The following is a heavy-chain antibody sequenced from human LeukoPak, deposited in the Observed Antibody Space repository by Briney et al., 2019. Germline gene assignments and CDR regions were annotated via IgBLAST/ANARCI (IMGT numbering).Heavy chain of an antibody. CDR3: ARVGSYGPLYSWYFDY. CDR1: GFTVSSNY. D-gene: IGHD5-18*01. J-gene: IGHJ4*02. Sequence: GGSLRLSCAASGFTVSSNYMSWVRQAPGKGLEWVSVIYSGGSTYCADSVKGRFTISRHNSKNTLYLQMNSLRAEDTAVYYCARVGSYGPLYSWYFDYWGQGTLVTVSS. V-gene: IGHV3-53*04. CDR2: IYSGGST.